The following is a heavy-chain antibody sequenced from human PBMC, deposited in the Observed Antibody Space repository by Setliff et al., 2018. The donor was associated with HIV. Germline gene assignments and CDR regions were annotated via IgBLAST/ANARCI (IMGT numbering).Heavy chain of an antibody. CDR2: IYYSGNT. CDR1: GGSISSAY. V-gene: IGHV4-59*08. J-gene: IGHJ3*02. CDR3: ARSLVPSGYYYGRHAFDI. Sequence: LSLTCAVSGGSISSAYWSWIRQSPGKGLEWIGNIYYSGNTNYNPSFKSRVTISVDTSKNQFSLRVNSVTAADTAVYYCARSLVPSGYYYGRHAFDIWGQGTKVTVSS. D-gene: IGHD3-22*01.